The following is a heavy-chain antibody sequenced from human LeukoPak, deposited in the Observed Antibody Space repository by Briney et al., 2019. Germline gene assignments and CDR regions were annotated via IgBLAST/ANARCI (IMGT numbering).Heavy chain of an antibody. Sequence: SETLSLTCTVSGGSISSYYWSWIRQPAGKGLEWIGRIYTSGSTNYNPSLKSRVTMSVDTSKNQFSLKLSSVTAADTAVYYCARATSRLEWLLNWFDPWGQGTLVTVSS. CDR2: IYTSGST. J-gene: IGHJ5*02. CDR3: ARATSRLEWLLNWFDP. V-gene: IGHV4-4*07. CDR1: GGSISSYY. D-gene: IGHD3-3*01.